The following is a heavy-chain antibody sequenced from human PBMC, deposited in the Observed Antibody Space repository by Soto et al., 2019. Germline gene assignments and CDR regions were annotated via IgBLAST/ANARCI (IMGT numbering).Heavy chain of an antibody. D-gene: IGHD6-13*01. Sequence: GGSLRLSCAASGFTFSSYAMSWVRQAPGNGLEWVSAISGSGGSTYYADSVKGRFTISRDNSKNTLYLQMNSLRAEDTAVYYCAKVPALGVGSSSWYGDFDYWGQGTLVTVSS. CDR1: GFTFSSYA. V-gene: IGHV3-23*01. CDR3: AKVPALGVGSSSWYGDFDY. CDR2: ISGSGGST. J-gene: IGHJ4*02.